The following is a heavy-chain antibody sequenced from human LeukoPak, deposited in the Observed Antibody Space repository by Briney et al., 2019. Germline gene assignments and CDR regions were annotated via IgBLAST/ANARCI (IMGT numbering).Heavy chain of an antibody. J-gene: IGHJ3*02. CDR3: AFERGSSPLDAFDI. CDR1: GFTFSSYS. Sequence: PGGSLRLSCAASGFTFSSYSMNWVRQAPGKGLEWVSSISSSSSYIYYADSVKGRFTISRDNAKNSLYLQMNSLRAEDTAVYYCAFERGSSPLDAFDIWGQGTMVTVSS. CDR2: ISSSSSYI. V-gene: IGHV3-21*01. D-gene: IGHD3-16*01.